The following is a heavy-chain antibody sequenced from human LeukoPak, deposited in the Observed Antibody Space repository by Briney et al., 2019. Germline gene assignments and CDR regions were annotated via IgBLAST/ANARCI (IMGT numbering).Heavy chain of an antibody. Sequence: ASVKVSCKASGYTFTSYDINWVRQATGQRLEWMGWMNPNSGNTGYAQKLQGRVTITRNTSISTAYMELSSLRSEDTAVYYCARGGVDESGSYYYYFDYWGQGTLVTVSS. J-gene: IGHJ4*02. CDR3: ARGGVDESGSYYYYFDY. CDR1: GYTFTSYD. V-gene: IGHV1-8*03. D-gene: IGHD1-26*01. CDR2: MNPNSGNT.